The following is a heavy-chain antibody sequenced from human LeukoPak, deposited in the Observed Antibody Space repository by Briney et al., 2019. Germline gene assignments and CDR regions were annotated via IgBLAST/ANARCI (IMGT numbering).Heavy chain of an antibody. D-gene: IGHD4-17*01. J-gene: IGHJ5*02. Sequence: PSETLSLTCAVYGGSFSGSYWSWIRQPPGKRLEWTGEINHSGSTNYDSSLESRVTISVDTSKNQFSLKLSSVTVADTAVYYCVREVYRKGYGDYGGFDPWGQGTLVTVSS. CDR2: INHSGST. V-gene: IGHV4-34*01. CDR1: GGSFSGSY. CDR3: VREVYRKGYGDYGGFDP.